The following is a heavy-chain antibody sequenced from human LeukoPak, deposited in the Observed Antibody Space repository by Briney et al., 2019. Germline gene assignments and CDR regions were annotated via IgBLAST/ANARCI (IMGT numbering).Heavy chain of an antibody. CDR3: ARTFCGGDCQSWDK. CDR2: IHGNGKT. V-gene: IGHV3-53*01. CDR1: GFTVSSTY. J-gene: IGHJ4*02. Sequence: GGSLRLSCAASGFTVSSTYMSWVRQAPGKGLEWVSLIHGNGKTDYADSVKGRFTVSRDNSKNTLYLQMNSLRDEDTAVYYCARTFCGGDCQSWDKWGQGTLVTVSS. D-gene: IGHD2-21*02.